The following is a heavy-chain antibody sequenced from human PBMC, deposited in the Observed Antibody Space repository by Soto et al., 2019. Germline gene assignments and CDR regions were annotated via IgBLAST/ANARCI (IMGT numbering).Heavy chain of an antibody. D-gene: IGHD7-27*01. V-gene: IGHV2-5*02. CDR2: IYWDADK. Sequence: QITLKESGPTLVKPTQTLTLTCTFSGFSLSTTGVGVGWIRQPPGKALDWLALIYWDADKRYSPSLKCRLTITKDTSKNQVVLTKTNTDPTDTATYSCIHAHPATNWGDYWGQGTLVTVSS. CDR1: GFSLSTTGVG. CDR3: IHAHPATNWGDY. J-gene: IGHJ4*02.